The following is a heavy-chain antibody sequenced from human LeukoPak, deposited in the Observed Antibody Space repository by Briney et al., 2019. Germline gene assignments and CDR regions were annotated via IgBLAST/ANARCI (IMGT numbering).Heavy chain of an antibody. D-gene: IGHD3-3*01. V-gene: IGHV4-59*12. CDR2: VFYNGRT. J-gene: IGHJ4*02. CDR3: ARSQRGRGGYYPPAV. CDR1: GASISPYY. Sequence: SGTLSLTCSVSGASISPYYWVWIRQPPGKGLEWIGYVFYNGRTSYNPSLKSRVTISVDTSKNQFSLKLSSVTAADTAVYYCARSQRGRGGYYPPAVWGQGTLVTVSS.